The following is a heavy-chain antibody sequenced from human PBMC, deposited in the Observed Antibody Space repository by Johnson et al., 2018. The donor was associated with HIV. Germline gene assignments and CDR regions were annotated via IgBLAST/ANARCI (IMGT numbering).Heavy chain of an antibody. J-gene: IGHJ3*02. CDR3: ARAPPYYGGYSVSDAFDI. Sequence: EVKLVESGGGLVQPGRSLRLSCAASGFTFDDYAMHWVRQAPGKGLEWVSGISWNSGSIGYADSVKGRFTISRDNAKNSLYLQMNSLRPEDTAVYYCARAPPYYGGYSVSDAFDIWGQGTMVTVSS. V-gene: IGHV3-9*01. CDR2: ISWNSGSI. CDR1: GFTFDDYA. D-gene: IGHD3-22*01.